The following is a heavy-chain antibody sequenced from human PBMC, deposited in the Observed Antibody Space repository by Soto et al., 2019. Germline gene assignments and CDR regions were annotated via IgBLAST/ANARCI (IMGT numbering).Heavy chain of an antibody. CDR3: AKSIAVAGADQYFQH. Sequence: GGSLRLSCAASGLSFSSYGMSWFRQAPGKGLEWVSGISGSATGTYYADSVKGRFTISRDNSKNTLYLQMNSLGAEDTAVYFCAKSIAVAGADQYFQHWGQGTQVTVSS. J-gene: IGHJ1*01. D-gene: IGHD6-19*01. CDR1: GLSFSSYG. CDR2: ISGSATGT. V-gene: IGHV3-23*01.